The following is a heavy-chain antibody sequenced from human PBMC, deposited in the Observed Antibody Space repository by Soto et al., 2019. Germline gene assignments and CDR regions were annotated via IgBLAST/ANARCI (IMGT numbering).Heavy chain of an antibody. CDR3: ARGKGDRSIAARPDEPNYYYYYYMDV. CDR1: GYTFTGYY. J-gene: IGHJ6*03. CDR2: INPNSGGT. V-gene: IGHV1-2*04. Sequence: EASVKVSCKASGYTFTGYYMHWVRQAPGQGLEWMGWINPNSGGTNYAQKFQGWVTMTRDTSISTDYMELSRLRSDGTAVYYCARGKGDRSIAARPDEPNYYYYYYMDVWGKGTTVTVS. D-gene: IGHD6-6*01.